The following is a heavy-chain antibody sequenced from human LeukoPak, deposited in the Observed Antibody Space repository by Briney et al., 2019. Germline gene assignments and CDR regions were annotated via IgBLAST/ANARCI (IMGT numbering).Heavy chain of an antibody. D-gene: IGHD5-18*01. Sequence: AGGSLRLSCAASGFTFSSYAMSWVRQAPGKGLEWVSAISGSGGSTYYADSVKGRFTISRDNSKNTLYLQMNSLRAEDTAVYYCARGKNSYGPYLDYWGQGTLVTVSS. J-gene: IGHJ4*02. CDR2: ISGSGGST. CDR1: GFTFSSYA. V-gene: IGHV3-23*01. CDR3: ARGKNSYGPYLDY.